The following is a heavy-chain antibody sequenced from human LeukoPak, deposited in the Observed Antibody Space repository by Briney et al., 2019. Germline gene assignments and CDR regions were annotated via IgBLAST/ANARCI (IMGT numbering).Heavy chain of an antibody. CDR3: AILGWELGNWDY. V-gene: IGHV3-33*01. CDR2: IWYDGSNK. D-gene: IGHD1-26*01. Sequence: GGSLRLSCAASGFTFSSYGMHWVRQAPGKGLEWVAVIWYDGSNKYYADSVKGRFTISRDNSKNTLYLQMNSLRAEDTAVYYCAILGWELGNWDYWGQGTLVTVSS. J-gene: IGHJ4*02. CDR1: GFTFSSYG.